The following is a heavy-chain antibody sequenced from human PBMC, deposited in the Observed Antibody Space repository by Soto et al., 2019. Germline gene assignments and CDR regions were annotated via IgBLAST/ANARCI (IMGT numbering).Heavy chain of an antibody. D-gene: IGHD3-3*01. CDR1: GSTFSSYA. V-gene: IGHV3-30-3*01. J-gene: IGHJ6*02. Sequence: GGSLRLSCAASGSTFSSYAMHWVRQAPGKGLEWVAVISYDGSNKYYADSVKGRFTISRDNSKNTLYLQMNSLRAEDTAVYYCARDMAIFGVVTPMDVWGQGTTVTVSS. CDR3: ARDMAIFGVVTPMDV. CDR2: ISYDGSNK.